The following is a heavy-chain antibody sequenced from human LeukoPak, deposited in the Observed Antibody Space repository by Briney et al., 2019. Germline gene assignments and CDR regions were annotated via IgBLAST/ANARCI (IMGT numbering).Heavy chain of an antibody. V-gene: IGHV1-18*01. Sequence: ASVKVSCKASGYTFSTYGISWVRQAPGQGLEWMGWISAYNGNTNYAQKLQGRVTMTTDTSTSTAYMELRSLRSDDTAVYYCARGIVSSWYVGDWFDPWGQGILVTVSS. J-gene: IGHJ5*02. CDR1: GYTFSTYG. D-gene: IGHD6-13*01. CDR2: ISAYNGNT. CDR3: ARGIVSSWYVGDWFDP.